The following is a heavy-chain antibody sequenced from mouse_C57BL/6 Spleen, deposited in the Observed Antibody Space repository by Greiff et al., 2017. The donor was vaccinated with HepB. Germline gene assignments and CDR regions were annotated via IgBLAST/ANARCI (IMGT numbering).Heavy chain of an antibody. V-gene: IGHV1-19*01. D-gene: IGHD1-1*01. Sequence: EVQLQQSGPVLVKPGASVKMSCKASGYTFTDYYMNWVKQSHGKSLEWIGVINPYNGGTSYNQKFKGKATLTVDKSSSTAYMELNSLTSEDSAVYYCAPYYGSSYEAWFAYGGQGTLVTVSA. CDR3: APYYGSSYEAWFAY. J-gene: IGHJ3*01. CDR1: GYTFTDYY. CDR2: INPYNGGT.